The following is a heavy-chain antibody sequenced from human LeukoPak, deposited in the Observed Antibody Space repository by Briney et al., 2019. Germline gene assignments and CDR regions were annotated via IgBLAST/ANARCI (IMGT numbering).Heavy chain of an antibody. J-gene: IGHJ4*02. D-gene: IGHD6-6*01. CDR1: GFTFSTYW. CDR3: ARESPYSARGQPADC. V-gene: IGHV3-7*01. Sequence: GGSLRLSCAASGFTFSTYWMSWVRQAPGKGLEWVASIKQDGSEEYYVDFVKGRFTISRDNTKNSLYLQMNSLRAEDTAVYYCARESPYSARGQPADCWGQGTLVTVSS. CDR2: IKQDGSEE.